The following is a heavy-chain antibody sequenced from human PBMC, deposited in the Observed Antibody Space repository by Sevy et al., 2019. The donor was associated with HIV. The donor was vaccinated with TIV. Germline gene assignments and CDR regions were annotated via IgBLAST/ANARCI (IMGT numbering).Heavy chain of an antibody. CDR2: FDPEDGET. CDR1: GYTLTELS. V-gene: IGHV1-24*01. J-gene: IGHJ4*02. D-gene: IGHD3-22*01. Sequence: ASVKVSCKVSGYTLTELSMHWVRQAPGKGLEWMGGFDPEDGETIYAQKFQGRVTMTEDTSTDTAYMELSSLRSEDTAGYYCATDKDYYDSSGYYHRYFDYWGQGTLVTVSS. CDR3: ATDKDYYDSSGYYHRYFDY.